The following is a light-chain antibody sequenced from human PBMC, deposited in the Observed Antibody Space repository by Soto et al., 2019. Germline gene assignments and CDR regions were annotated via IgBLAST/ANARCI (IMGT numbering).Light chain of an antibody. CDR1: QDISNY. V-gene: IGKV1-27*01. CDR2: HAS. CDR3: QKYYSAVFT. Sequence: DIQMTQSPSSLSASIGDTVTITCRASQDISNYLAWYQQRPGQVPKLLIYHASTLQSGVPSRFSGSGSGTDFTLTIGSLQPEDVATYYCQKYYSAVFTFGPGTKVDIK. J-gene: IGKJ3*01.